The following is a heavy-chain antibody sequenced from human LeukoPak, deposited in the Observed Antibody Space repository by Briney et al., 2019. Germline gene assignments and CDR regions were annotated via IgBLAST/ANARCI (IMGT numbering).Heavy chain of an antibody. J-gene: IGHJ5*02. D-gene: IGHD2-2*01. CDR1: GYTFTNYD. CDR3: ARPHCSSTDCHPPEWFDP. V-gene: IGHV1-8*01. CDR2: MNPNSGNT. Sequence: ASVRVSCKTSGYTFTNYDINWGRQATGQGLEWMGWMNPNSGNTGYAQKLQGRVTMTRNTSISKAYMELSSLRSEDTAVYYCARPHCSSTDCHPPEWFDPWGQGTLVTVSS.